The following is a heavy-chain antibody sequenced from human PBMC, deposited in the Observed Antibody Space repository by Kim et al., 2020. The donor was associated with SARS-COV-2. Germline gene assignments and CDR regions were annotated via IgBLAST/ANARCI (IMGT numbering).Heavy chain of an antibody. J-gene: IGHJ5*02. D-gene: IGHD3-16*01. V-gene: IGHV3-9*01. CDR3: AKDTQGGRFDP. Sequence: GYSSSGKGRFTFSRDNAKNSLYLQMNSLRAEDTALYYCAKDTQGGRFDPWGQGTLVTVSS.